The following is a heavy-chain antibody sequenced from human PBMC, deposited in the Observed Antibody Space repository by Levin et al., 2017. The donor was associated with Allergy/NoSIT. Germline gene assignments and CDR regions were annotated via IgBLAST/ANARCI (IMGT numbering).Heavy chain of an antibody. CDR1: GFTFSSHA. CDR3: ARRWLCTGLGYQPAFDY. V-gene: IGHV3-23*01. CDR2: ITPSGTTT. D-gene: IGHD3/OR15-3a*01. Sequence: GGSLRLSCAASGFTFSSHAMDWVRQTPGKGLEWVSRITPSGTTTYYADSVKGRFAVSRDDSDNMLHLEMNRLRAEDTAIYYCARRWLCTGLGYQPAFDYWGHGTLVTVSS. J-gene: IGHJ4*01.